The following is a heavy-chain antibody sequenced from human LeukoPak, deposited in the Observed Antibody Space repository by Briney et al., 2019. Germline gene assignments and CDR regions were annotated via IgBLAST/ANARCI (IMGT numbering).Heavy chain of an antibody. CDR1: GFTFNNYA. D-gene: IGHD1-20*01. CDR2: FSGSGGST. J-gene: IGHJ4*02. V-gene: IGHV3-23*01. CDR3: ARDFSETVTGTPGGTFDY. Sequence: HTGGSLRLSCAASGFTFNNYAMSWVRQAPGKGLEWVSAFSGSGGSTYYADSVKGRFTISRDNSKNTLYLQMSSLRAEDTAVYYCARDFSETVTGTPGGTFDYWGQGTQVTVSS.